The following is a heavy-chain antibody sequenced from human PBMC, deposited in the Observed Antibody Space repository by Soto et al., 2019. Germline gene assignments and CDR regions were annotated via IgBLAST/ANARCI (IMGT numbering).Heavy chain of an antibody. Sequence: PGGSLRLSCAASGFTFSSYWMHWVRQAPGKGLVWVSRINSDGSSTSYADSVKGRFTISRDTSTSTAYMELRSLRSDDTAVYYCARENSYFDYWGQGTLVTVSS. J-gene: IGHJ4*02. CDR2: INSDGSST. V-gene: IGHV3-74*01. CDR3: ARENSYFDY. CDR1: GFTFSSYW.